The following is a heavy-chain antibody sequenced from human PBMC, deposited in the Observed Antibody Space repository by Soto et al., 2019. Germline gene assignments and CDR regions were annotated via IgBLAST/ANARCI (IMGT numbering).Heavy chain of an antibody. V-gene: IGHV4-30-2*06. CDR1: GGSISSGGYS. CDR3: ARGWFDP. J-gene: IGHJ5*02. Sequence: SETLSLTCTVSGGSISSGGYSWSWIRQSPEKGLEWLGCIYPTGSTYYHPSLKSRVTISVDTSKTQFSLKLSSVTAADTSVYYCARGWFDPWGQGTLVTVSS. CDR2: IYPTGST.